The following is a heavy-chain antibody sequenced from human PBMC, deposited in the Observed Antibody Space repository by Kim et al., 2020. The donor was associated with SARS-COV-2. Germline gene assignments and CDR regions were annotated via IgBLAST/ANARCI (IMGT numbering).Heavy chain of an antibody. CDR2: IWYDGSNK. D-gene: IGHD3-10*01. J-gene: IGHJ6*03. V-gene: IGHV3-33*01. Sequence: GGSLRLSCAASGFTFSNYGMHWVRQAPGKGLEWVAVIWYDGSNKYYADSVKGRFTISRDNSKNTLYLQMNSLRAEDTAVYYCARAVRYYGSGTYSNYYMDVWGKGTTVTVSS. CDR3: ARAVRYYGSGTYSNYYMDV. CDR1: GFTFSNYG.